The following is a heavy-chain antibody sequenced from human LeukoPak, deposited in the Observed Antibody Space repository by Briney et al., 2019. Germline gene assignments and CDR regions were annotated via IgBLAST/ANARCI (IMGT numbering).Heavy chain of an antibody. D-gene: IGHD6-13*01. CDR3: ARSSSSASNDY. CDR2: IYYSGST. J-gene: IGHJ4*02. Sequence: ETLSLTCTVSGGSISSSSYYWGWIRQPPGKGLEWIGSIYYSGSTYYNPSLKSRVTISVDTSKNQFSLKLSSVTAADTAVYYCARSSSSASNDYWGQGTLVTVSS. CDR1: GGSISSSSYY. V-gene: IGHV4-39*07.